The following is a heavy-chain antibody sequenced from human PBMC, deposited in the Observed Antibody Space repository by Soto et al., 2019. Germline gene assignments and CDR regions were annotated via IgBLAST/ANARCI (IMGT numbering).Heavy chain of an antibody. Sequence: QVQLVESGGGVVQPGRSLRLSCAASGFTFSSYGMHWVRQAPGKGLEWVAVIWYDGSNKYYADSVKGRFTISRDNSKNTLYLQMNSLRAEDTAVYYCARSPPQWLVLRWWGHGTLVTVSS. CDR1: GFTFSSYG. CDR2: IWYDGSNK. V-gene: IGHV3-33*01. D-gene: IGHD6-19*01. J-gene: IGHJ4*01. CDR3: ARSPPQWLVLRW.